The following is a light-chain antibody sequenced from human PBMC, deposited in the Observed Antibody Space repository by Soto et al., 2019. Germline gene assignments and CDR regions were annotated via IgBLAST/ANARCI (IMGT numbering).Light chain of an antibody. CDR3: QSYDSGLTGSV. CDR2: GNT. CDR1: TSNIGAGYD. V-gene: IGLV1-40*01. J-gene: IGLJ2*01. Sequence: QLVLTQSPSVSGAPGQSVTLSCTGSTSNIGAGYDVNWYQHLPGTAPKLLIYGNTNRPSGVPDRFSGSKSSTSASLAITGLQADDEAVYYCQSYDSGLTGSVFGGGTKLTVL.